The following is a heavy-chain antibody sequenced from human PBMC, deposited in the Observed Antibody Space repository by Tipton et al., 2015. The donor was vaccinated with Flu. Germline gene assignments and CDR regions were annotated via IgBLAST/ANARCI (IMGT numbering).Heavy chain of an antibody. Sequence: SLRLSCAASGFTFSSYSMNWVRQAPGKGLEWVSSISSSSSYIYYADSVKGRFTISRDNAKNSLYLQMNSLRAEDTAVYYCARSHFNLLPDAFDIWGQGTMVTVSS. CDR3: ARSHFNLLPDAFDI. D-gene: IGHD3-3*02. V-gene: IGHV3-21*01. J-gene: IGHJ3*02. CDR1: GFTFSSYS. CDR2: ISSSSSYI.